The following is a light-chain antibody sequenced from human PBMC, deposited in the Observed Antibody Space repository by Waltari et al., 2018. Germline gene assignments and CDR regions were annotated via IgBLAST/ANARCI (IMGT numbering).Light chain of an antibody. CDR3: SSYAGSNNLGV. Sequence: QSALTQPPSASGSPGQSVTISCSGTSSDVGGYNDFSWYQQHPGKAPKLMIYEVSKRPSGVPDRFSGSKSGNTASLTVSGLQAEDEADYYCSSYAGSNNLGVFGTGTKVTVL. CDR2: EVS. V-gene: IGLV2-8*01. J-gene: IGLJ1*01. CDR1: SSDVGGYND.